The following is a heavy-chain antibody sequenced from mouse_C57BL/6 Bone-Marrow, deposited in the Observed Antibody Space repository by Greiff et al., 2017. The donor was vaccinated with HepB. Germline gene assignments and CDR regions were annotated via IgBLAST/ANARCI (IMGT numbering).Heavy chain of an antibody. CDR2: IDPENGDT. CDR1: GFNIKDDY. Sequence: VHVKQSGAELVRPGASVKLSCTASGFNIKDDYMHWVKQRPEQGLEWIGWIDPENGDTEYASKFQGKATITADTSSNTAYLQLSSLTSEDTAVYYCTTFTTVVAMDAMDYWGQGTSVTVSS. J-gene: IGHJ4*01. D-gene: IGHD1-1*01. CDR3: TTFTTVVAMDAMDY. V-gene: IGHV14-4*01.